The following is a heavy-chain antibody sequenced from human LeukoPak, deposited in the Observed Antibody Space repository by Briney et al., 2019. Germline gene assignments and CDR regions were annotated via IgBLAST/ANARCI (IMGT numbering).Heavy chain of an antibody. CDR1: GVTFSDYY. Sequence: GGSLRLSCAASGVTFSDYYMNWIRQAPGKGLEWVSYISSSSSTIYYADSVKGRFTISRDNAKNSLYLQMNSLRAEDTAVYYCAKLGRNYFDYWGQGALVTVSS. CDR3: AKLGRNYFDY. J-gene: IGHJ4*02. D-gene: IGHD3-10*01. V-gene: IGHV3-11*04. CDR2: ISSSSSTI.